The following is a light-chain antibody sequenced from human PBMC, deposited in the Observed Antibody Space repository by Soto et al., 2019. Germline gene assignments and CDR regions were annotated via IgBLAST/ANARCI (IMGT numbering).Light chain of an antibody. CDR1: SSDVGAYNY. V-gene: IGLV2-14*01. Sequence: QSALTQPASVSGSPGQSITISCTGTSSDVGAYNYVSWYQHHPGRAPKLMIHEVTNRPSGVSSRFSGSKSGNTASLTISGLQAEDEADYYCSSYTTSSTWVFGTGTKLTVL. CDR2: EVT. J-gene: IGLJ3*02. CDR3: SSYTTSSTWV.